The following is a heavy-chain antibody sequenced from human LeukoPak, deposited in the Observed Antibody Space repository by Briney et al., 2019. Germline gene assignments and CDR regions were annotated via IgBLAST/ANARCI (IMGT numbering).Heavy chain of an antibody. CDR3: ARDQRYYDSSGYDP. CDR1: GFTFSSYS. V-gene: IGHV3-21*01. D-gene: IGHD3-22*01. CDR2: ISSSSSYI. Sequence: PGGSLRLSCAASGFTFSSYSMNWVRQAPWKGLEWVSSISSSSSYIYYADSVKGRFTISRDNAKNSLYLQMNSLRAEDTAVYYCARDQRYYDSSGYDPWGQGTLVTVS. J-gene: IGHJ5*02.